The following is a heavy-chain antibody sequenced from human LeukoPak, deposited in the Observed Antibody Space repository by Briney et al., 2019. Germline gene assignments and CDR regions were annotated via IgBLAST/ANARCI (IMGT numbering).Heavy chain of an antibody. V-gene: IGHV3-21*01. CDR3: ARSTTDYYFYMDV. Sequence: GGSLRLSCAGSGLAFNSYTLNWVRQAPGRGLEWVSSITTSSSYIYYAGSVKGRFTVSRDNARNSLFLQMDSLRAEDTAVYFCARSTTDYYFYMDVWGKGTTVTVSS. CDR1: GLAFNSYT. CDR2: ITTSSSYI. D-gene: IGHD4-11*01. J-gene: IGHJ6*03.